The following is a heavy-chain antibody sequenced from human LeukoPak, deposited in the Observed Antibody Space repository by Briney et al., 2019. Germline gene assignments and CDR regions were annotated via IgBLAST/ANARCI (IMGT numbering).Heavy chain of an antibody. Sequence: SETLSLTCTVSGGSTSSSNYYWAWIRQPPGKGLEWIGSIFYSGTTHYNPSLKSRVTISVDTSKNQFSLKLTSVTAADTAVYYCARLSNYGGHSGDGYWGQGTLVTVSS. D-gene: IGHD4-23*01. CDR2: IFYSGTT. CDR3: ARLSNYGGHSGDGY. CDR1: GGSTSSSNYY. V-gene: IGHV4-39*01. J-gene: IGHJ4*02.